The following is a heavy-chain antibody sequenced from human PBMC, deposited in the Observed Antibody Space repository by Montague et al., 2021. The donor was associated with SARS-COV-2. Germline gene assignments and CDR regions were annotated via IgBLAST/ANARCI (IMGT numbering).Heavy chain of an antibody. Sequence: SLRLSCAAAGLRFSDYAMIWLRQAPGKGLEWISSNSGTGVDTHYADSVKGRLTISRDNSKSTLYLRMNSLRVDDTAVYYCARGGLDYYDYTMDVWGKGTTVTV. CDR2: NSGTGVDT. V-gene: IGHV3-23*01. J-gene: IGHJ6*03. CDR1: GLRFSDYA. CDR3: ARGGLDYYDYTMDV.